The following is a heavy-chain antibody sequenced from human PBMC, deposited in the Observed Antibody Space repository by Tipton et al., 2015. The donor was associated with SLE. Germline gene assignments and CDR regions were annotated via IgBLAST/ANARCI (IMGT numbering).Heavy chain of an antibody. D-gene: IGHD3-3*01. CDR2: INHSGST. J-gene: IGHJ4*02. Sequence: TLSLTCAVYGGSFSGYYWSWIRQPPGKGLEWIGEINHSGSTNYNPSLKSRVTISVDTSKNQFSLKLSSVTAADTAVYYCARGADYDFWSGYYYWGQGTLVTVSS. CDR3: ARGADYDFWSGYYY. CDR1: GGSFSGYY. V-gene: IGHV4-34*01.